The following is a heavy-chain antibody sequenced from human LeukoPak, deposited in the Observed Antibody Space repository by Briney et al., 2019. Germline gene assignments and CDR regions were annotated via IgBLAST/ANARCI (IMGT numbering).Heavy chain of an antibody. J-gene: IGHJ4*02. Sequence: GGSLKLSCAASGFTFNFFGIHWVRQAPGKGLEWVAFIRYDGIDNYYAASVKGRFTVSRDNSRNTLFLHMNSLRTEDTAIYYCAKDQYSSGWSFDYWGQGALVTVSS. CDR3: AKDQYSSGWSFDY. CDR2: IRYDGIDN. D-gene: IGHD6-19*01. CDR1: GFTFNFFG. V-gene: IGHV3-30*02.